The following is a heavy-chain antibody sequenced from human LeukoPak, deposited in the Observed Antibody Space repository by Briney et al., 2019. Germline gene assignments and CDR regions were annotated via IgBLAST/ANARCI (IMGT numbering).Heavy chain of an antibody. V-gene: IGHV3-11*01. CDR2: ISSSGSTI. Sequence: GGSLRLPCAASGFTFSDYYMSWIRQAPGKGLEWVSYISSSGSTIYYADSVKGRFTISRDNAKNSLYLQMNSLRAEDTAVYYCARAPQGGDFWSGYFPEGFDYWGQGTLVTVSS. CDR1: GFTFSDYY. D-gene: IGHD3-3*01. J-gene: IGHJ4*02. CDR3: ARAPQGGDFWSGYFPEGFDY.